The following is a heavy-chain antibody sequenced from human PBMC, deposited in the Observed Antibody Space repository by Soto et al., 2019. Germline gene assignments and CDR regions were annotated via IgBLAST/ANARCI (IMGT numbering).Heavy chain of an antibody. J-gene: IGHJ4*02. V-gene: IGHV1-69*12. CDR2: IIPMFGTA. CDR1: GGTFSTYA. Sequence: QVQLVQSGAEVKKPESSVKVSCKAPGGTFSTYAISWVRQAPVQGLEWMGGIIPMFGTANYAQRFHDRVTITADESTTTVYMELSSLRSEDTAVYFCASGIQLWLRRINNGYSGWGQGTLVTVSS. D-gene: IGHD5-18*01. CDR3: ASGIQLWLRRINNGYSG.